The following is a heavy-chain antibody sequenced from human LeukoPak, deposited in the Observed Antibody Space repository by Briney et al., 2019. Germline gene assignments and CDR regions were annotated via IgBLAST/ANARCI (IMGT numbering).Heavy chain of an antibody. V-gene: IGHV3-53*01. Sequence: ETLSLTCTVSGGSISSNYMSWVRQAPGKGLEWVSVIYSGGSTYYADSVKGRFTISRDNSKNTLYLQMNSLRAEDTAVYYCARDYYDSSGRRYFDYWGQGTLVTVSS. CDR1: GGSISSNY. D-gene: IGHD3-22*01. CDR3: ARDYYDSSGRRYFDY. J-gene: IGHJ4*02. CDR2: IYSGGST.